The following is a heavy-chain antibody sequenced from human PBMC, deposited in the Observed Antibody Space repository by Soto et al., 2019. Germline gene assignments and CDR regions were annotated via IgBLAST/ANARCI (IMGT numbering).Heavy chain of an antibody. V-gene: IGHV3-23*01. CDR1: RFTFSSYA. D-gene: IGHD3-3*01. CDR2: ISSSGDGT. J-gene: IGHJ6*04. Sequence: VRSLRLSCAASRFTFSSYAMTWVRQAPGKGLEWVSIISSSGDGTYYADSVKGRFTISRDNSRNTLILQMHSLRADDTAVYYCANNADFWSWGMDERGKGTSVAVSS. CDR3: ANNADFWSWGMDE.